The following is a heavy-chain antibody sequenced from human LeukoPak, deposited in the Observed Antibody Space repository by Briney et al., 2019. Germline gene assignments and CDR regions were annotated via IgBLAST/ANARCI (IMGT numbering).Heavy chain of an antibody. Sequence: GGSLRLSCAASGFTFSSYSMNWVRQAPGKGLEWVSSISGSSSYIYYADSVKGRFTISRDNAKNSLYLQMNSLRAEDTAVYYCARDRAYGSGDDAFDIWGQGTMVTVSS. J-gene: IGHJ3*02. V-gene: IGHV3-21*01. CDR1: GFTFSSYS. CDR3: ARDRAYGSGDDAFDI. D-gene: IGHD3-10*01. CDR2: ISGSSSYI.